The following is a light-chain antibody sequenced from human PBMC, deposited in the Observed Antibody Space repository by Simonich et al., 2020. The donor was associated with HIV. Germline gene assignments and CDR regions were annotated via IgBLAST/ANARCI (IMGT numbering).Light chain of an antibody. CDR3: QQYNGYSLT. CDR2: AAS. J-gene: IGKJ4*01. CDR1: QCISSY. Sequence: DIQMTQSPSSLSASVGDRVTITCRASQCISSYLNWYQQKPGKAPKLLIYAASSLQSCVPSRFSGSGSGTEFTLTISSLHPDDFATYYCQQYNGYSLTFGGGTKVEIK. V-gene: IGKV1-39*01.